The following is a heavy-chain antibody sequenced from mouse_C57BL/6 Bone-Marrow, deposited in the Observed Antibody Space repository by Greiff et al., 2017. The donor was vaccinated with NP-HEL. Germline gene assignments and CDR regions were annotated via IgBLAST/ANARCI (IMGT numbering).Heavy chain of an antibody. CDR3: ARDAGYYGSSYWFAY. J-gene: IGHJ3*01. Sequence: EVKLVESGGGLVQSGRSLRLSCATSGFTFSDFYMKWVRQAPGKGLEWIAASRNKANDYTTEYSASVKGRFIVSRDTSQSILYLQMNALRAEDTAIYYCARDAGYYGSSYWFAYWGQGTLVTVSA. CDR2: SRNKANDYTT. D-gene: IGHD1-1*01. CDR1: GFTFSDFY. V-gene: IGHV7-1*01.